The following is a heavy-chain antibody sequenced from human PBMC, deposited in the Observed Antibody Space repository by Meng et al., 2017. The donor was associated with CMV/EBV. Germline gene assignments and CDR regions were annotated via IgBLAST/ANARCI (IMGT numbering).Heavy chain of an antibody. D-gene: IGHD5-18*01. CDR3: AHLDTAKLHFDY. CDR2: NYWDDDK. J-gene: IGHJ4*02. CDR1: GFSIISSGWG. Sequence: NGSCPTLVKPSRTRSLTCTFSGFSIISSGWGSGFIWQPAEKLLGLVAINYWDDDKRYSSSLNRRLIITNDSTNHLVVLTMTNMDPVDTAKYYCAHLDTAKLHFDYWGQGTLVTVSS. V-gene: IGHV2-5*02.